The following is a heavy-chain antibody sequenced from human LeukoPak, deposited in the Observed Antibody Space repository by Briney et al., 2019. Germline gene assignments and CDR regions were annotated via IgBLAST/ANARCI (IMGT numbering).Heavy chain of an antibody. Sequence: GGSLRLSCAASGLTFSNYGMSWVRQAPGKGLEWVSSISASGAAMYNANSVKGRFTISRDNSRNTLYLQMNSLSADDTAIYYCAKYGAYDPYFDNWGQGTLVTVSS. CDR3: AKYGAYDPYFDN. J-gene: IGHJ4*02. CDR1: GLTFSNYG. D-gene: IGHD4-17*01. CDR2: ISASGAAM. V-gene: IGHV3-23*01.